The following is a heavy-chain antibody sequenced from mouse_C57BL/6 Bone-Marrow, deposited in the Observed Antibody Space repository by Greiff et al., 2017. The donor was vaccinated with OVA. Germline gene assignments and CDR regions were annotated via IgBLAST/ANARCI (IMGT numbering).Heavy chain of an antibody. D-gene: IGHD4-1*01. V-gene: IGHV1-42*01. CDR2: INPSTGGT. Sequence: EVQLQESGPELVKPGASVKISCKASGYSFTGYYMNWVKQSPEKRLEWIGEINPSTGGTTYNQKFKAKATLTVDKSSSTAYMQLKSLTSEDSAVYYCARGGTSPFAYWGQGTLVTVSA. J-gene: IGHJ3*01. CDR1: GYSFTGYY. CDR3: ARGGTSPFAY.